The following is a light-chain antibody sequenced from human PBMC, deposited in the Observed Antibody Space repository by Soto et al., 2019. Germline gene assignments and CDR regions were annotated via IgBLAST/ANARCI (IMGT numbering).Light chain of an antibody. CDR2: EAS. CDR1: QGISRW. V-gene: IGKV1-5*01. CDR3: QQSNSKSWT. Sequence: DIQMTQSPSTLSASVGDRVTITCRASQGISRWLAWYPQKPGRAPKLLIYEASILESGVPSRFSGSGSGTEFTLTISSLQPSDFATYYCQQSNSKSWTFGQGTRVEIK. J-gene: IGKJ1*01.